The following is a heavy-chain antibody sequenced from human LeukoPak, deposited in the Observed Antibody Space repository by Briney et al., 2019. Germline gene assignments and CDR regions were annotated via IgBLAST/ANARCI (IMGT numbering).Heavy chain of an antibody. CDR2: ISGSGFNT. Sequence: GGSLRLSCTASGFTFSSHAMSWVRQAPGKGLEWVSTISGSGFNTYYSDSVKGRFNISRDNSKNTLYLQMNSLRAEDTAVYYCARYSYGLTNNWFDPWGQGTLVTVSS. CDR1: GFTFSSHA. J-gene: IGHJ5*02. CDR3: ARYSYGLTNNWFDP. V-gene: IGHV3-23*01. D-gene: IGHD5-18*01.